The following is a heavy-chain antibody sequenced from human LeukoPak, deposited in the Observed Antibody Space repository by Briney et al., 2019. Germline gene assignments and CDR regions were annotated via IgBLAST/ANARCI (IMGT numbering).Heavy chain of an antibody. CDR2: ISSSGNTI. V-gene: IGHV3-11*01. Sequence: GGSLRLSCAASGFTFSDYYMSWIRQAPGKGREWVSYISSSGNTIYYADSVKGRFTISRDNAKNSLYLQMNSLRAEDTAVYYCAKGYYDSRGYSHYYFDYWGQGTLVTVSS. CDR3: AKGYYDSRGYSHYYFDY. CDR1: GFTFSDYY. J-gene: IGHJ4*02. D-gene: IGHD3-22*01.